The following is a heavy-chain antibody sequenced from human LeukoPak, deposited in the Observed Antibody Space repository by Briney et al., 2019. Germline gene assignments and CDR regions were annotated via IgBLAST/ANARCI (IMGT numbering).Heavy chain of an antibody. V-gene: IGHV3-21*01. CDR1: GFTSSSYS. J-gene: IGHJ4*02. Sequence: GGSLRLSCAASGFTSSSYSMNWVRQAPGKGLEWVSSISSSSSYIYYADSVKGRFTISRDNAKNSLYLQMNSLRAEDTAVYYCARDGSGFGELLDWGQGTLVTVSS. CDR3: ARDGSGFGELLD. D-gene: IGHD3-10*01. CDR2: ISSSSSYI.